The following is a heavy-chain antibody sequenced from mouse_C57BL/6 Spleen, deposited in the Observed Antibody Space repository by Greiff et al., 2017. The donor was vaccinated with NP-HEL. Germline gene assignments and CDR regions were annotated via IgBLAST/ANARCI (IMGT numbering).Heavy chain of an antibody. CDR2: IYPGDGDT. Sequence: VQLQESGAELVKPGASVKISCKASGYAFSSYWMNWVKQRPGKGLEWIGQIYPGDGDTNYNGKFKGKATLTADKSSSTAYMQLSSLTSEDSAVYFCARGGSLYYAMDYWGQGTSVTVSS. CDR3: ARGGSLYYAMDY. CDR1: GYAFSSYW. J-gene: IGHJ4*01. V-gene: IGHV1-80*01.